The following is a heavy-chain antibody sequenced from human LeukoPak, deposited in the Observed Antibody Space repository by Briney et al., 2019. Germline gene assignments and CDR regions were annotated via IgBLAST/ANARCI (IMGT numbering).Heavy chain of an antibody. CDR2: ISSSSSTI. CDR1: GFTFSSYS. V-gene: IGHV3-48*01. CDR3: ARAPMVRGVIIMEFYYYYYYMDV. J-gene: IGHJ6*03. D-gene: IGHD3-10*01. Sequence: GGSLRLSCAASGFTFSSYSMNWVRQAPGKGLEWVSYISSSSSTIYYADSVKGRFTISRDNAKNSLYLQMNSLRAEDTAVYYCARAPMVRGVIIMEFYYYYYYMDVWGKGTTVTISS.